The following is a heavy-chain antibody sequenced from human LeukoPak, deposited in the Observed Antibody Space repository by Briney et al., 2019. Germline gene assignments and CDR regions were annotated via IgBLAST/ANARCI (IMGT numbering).Heavy chain of an antibody. V-gene: IGHV3-23*01. CDR2: ISGSGGST. J-gene: IGHJ4*02. D-gene: IGHD6-19*01. CDR3: AKALYPKYSSGWVKDY. Sequence: PGGSLRLSCAASGFTFSSYAMSWVRQAPGKGLEWVSAISGSGGSTYYADSVKGRFTISRDNSKNTLYLQMNSLRAEDTAVYYCAKALYPKYSSGWVKDYWGQGTLVTVSS. CDR1: GFTFSSYA.